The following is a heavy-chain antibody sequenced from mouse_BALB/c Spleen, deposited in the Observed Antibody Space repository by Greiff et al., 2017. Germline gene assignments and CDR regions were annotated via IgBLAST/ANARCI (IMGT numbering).Heavy chain of an antibody. CDR3: ARRDYGYGMDY. D-gene: IGHD2-2*01. Sequence: EVKLLESGPGLVKPSQSLSLTCTVTGYSITSDYAWNWIRQFPGNKLEWMGYISYSGSTSYNPSLKSRISITRDTSKNQFFLQLNSVTTEDTATYYCARRDYGYGMDYWGQGTSVTVSS. V-gene: IGHV3-2*02. CDR1: GYSITSDYA. CDR2: ISYSGST. J-gene: IGHJ4*01.